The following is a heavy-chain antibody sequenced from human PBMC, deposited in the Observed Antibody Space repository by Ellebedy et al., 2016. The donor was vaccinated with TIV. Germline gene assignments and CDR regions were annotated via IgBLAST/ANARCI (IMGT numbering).Heavy chain of an antibody. Sequence: GGSLRLSXAASGFTFGTYWMYWVRQAPGKGLEWVSGISSDGRRTTYADSVKGRFTISRDNAKNTLNLQMTSLRAEDTAVYYCTKGGFGGQNGMDVWGQGATVIVSS. CDR1: GFTFGTYW. D-gene: IGHD3-10*01. CDR2: ISSDGRRT. CDR3: TKGGFGGQNGMDV. J-gene: IGHJ6*02. V-gene: IGHV3-74*03.